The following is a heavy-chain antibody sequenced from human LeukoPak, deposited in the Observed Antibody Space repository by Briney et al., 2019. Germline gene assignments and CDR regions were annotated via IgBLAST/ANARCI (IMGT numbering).Heavy chain of an antibody. Sequence: GASVKVSCQASGYTFTSHGISWVRQVPGQGLEWMGWISPYNDNTNYAQKLRGRVTMTTDTSTSTAYMDLKSLRSDDTAIYYCARNVIAVAGIDGFDIWGQGTMVTASS. J-gene: IGHJ3*02. V-gene: IGHV1-18*01. CDR3: ARNVIAVAGIDGFDI. D-gene: IGHD6-19*01. CDR1: GYTFTSHG. CDR2: ISPYNDNT.